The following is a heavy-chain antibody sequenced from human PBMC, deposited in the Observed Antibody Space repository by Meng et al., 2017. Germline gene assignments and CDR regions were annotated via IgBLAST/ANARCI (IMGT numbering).Heavy chain of an antibody. J-gene: IGHJ4*02. Sequence: QWELVQSWFELKKPGASVKVSCKASGYTFTSDAMNLVRRAPGQGLEWMGWINTNTGNPTYAQGFTGRFVFSLDTSVSTAYLQISSLKAEDTAVYYCAREGRVDFDYWGQGTLVTVSS. D-gene: IGHD1-26*01. V-gene: IGHV7-4-1*02. CDR1: GYTFTSDA. CDR3: AREGRVDFDY. CDR2: INTNTGNP.